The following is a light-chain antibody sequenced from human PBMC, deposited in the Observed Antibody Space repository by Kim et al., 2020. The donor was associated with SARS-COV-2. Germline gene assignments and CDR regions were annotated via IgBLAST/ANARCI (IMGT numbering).Light chain of an antibody. V-gene: IGKV1-5*03. CDR3: QQYNSYPVT. J-gene: IGKJ2*01. Sequence: SASVGDRVTITCRASQSISSWLAWYQQKPGKAPKLLIYKASSLESWVPSRFSGSGSGTEFTLTISSLQPHDFATYYCQQYNSYPVTFGQGTKLEI. CDR2: KAS. CDR1: QSISSW.